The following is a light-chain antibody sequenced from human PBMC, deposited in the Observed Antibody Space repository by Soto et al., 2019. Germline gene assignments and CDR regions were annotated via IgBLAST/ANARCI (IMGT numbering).Light chain of an antibody. CDR3: QQYYSYPGT. CDR1: QTISSW. Sequence: DIQMTQSPSTLSGSVGDRVTITCRASQTISSWLAWYQQKPGKAPKLLIYKASTLKSGVPSRFSGSGSGTDFTLTISCLQSEDFATYYCQQYYSYPGTFGPGTKVDIK. CDR2: KAS. J-gene: IGKJ3*01. V-gene: IGKV1-5*03.